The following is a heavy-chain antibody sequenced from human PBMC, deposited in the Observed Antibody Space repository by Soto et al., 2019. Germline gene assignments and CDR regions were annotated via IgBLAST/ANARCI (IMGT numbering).Heavy chain of an antibody. CDR3: AKDVLYSYGPGSTCDY. V-gene: IGHV3-23*01. CDR1: GFTFSSYA. CDR2: VSGSGGST. J-gene: IGHJ4*02. Sequence: PAGSLTLSCAASGFTFSSYAMSWVRQAPAEGLEGVLAVSGSGGSTYYASSVKGRFTISRDNSKNTLYLQMNSLRAEDTAVYYCAKDVLYSYGPGSTCDYWGQGTLVTVSS. D-gene: IGHD5-18*01.